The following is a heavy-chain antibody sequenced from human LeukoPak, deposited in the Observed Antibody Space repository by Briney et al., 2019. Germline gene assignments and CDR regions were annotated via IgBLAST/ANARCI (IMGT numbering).Heavy chain of an antibody. D-gene: IGHD3-10*01. CDR3: ARVWFGEPIDY. J-gene: IGHJ4*02. CDR1: GGSFSGYY. Sequence: QSSETLSLTCAVYGGSFSGYYWSWIRQPPGKGLEWIGEINHSGSTNYNPSLKSRVTISVDTSKNQFSLKPSSVTAADTAVYYCARVWFGEPIDYWGQGTLVTVSS. V-gene: IGHV4-34*01. CDR2: INHSGST.